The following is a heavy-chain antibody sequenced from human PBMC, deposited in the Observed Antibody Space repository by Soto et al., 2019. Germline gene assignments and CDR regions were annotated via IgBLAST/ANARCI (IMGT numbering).Heavy chain of an antibody. V-gene: IGHV3-11*01. D-gene: IGHD3-22*01. Sequence: QVQLEESGGGLVKPGGSLRLSCAASGFSFSDYYMTWIRQAPGKGLEWVSYISSDGATIYYADSVKGRFTISRDNAKNSLYLLMKGLRDEDTAFYYCAREGYDTSGYYPIGYWGQGTLVTVSS. CDR1: GFSFSDYY. CDR3: AREGYDTSGYYPIGY. CDR2: ISSDGATI. J-gene: IGHJ4*02.